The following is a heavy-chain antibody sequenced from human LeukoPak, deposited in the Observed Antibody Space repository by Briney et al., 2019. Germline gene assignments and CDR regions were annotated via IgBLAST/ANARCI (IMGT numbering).Heavy chain of an antibody. CDR1: GGSISSYY. Sequence: SETLSLTXTVSGGSISSYYWSWIRQPPGKGLEWIGYIYYSGSTNYNPSLKSRVTISVDTSKNQFSLKLSSVTAADTAVYYCARDAVVVPAANYYYYYYMDVWGKGTTVTVSS. D-gene: IGHD2-2*01. CDR3: ARDAVVVPAANYYYYYYMDV. J-gene: IGHJ6*03. V-gene: IGHV4-59*01. CDR2: IYYSGST.